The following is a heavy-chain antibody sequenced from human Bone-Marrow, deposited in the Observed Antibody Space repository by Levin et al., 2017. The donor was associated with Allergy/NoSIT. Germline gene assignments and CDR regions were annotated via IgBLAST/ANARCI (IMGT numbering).Heavy chain of an antibody. D-gene: IGHD3-16*01. CDR1: GGSITSTLR. CDR3: ARSFGWGALDI. CDR2: IYHSGST. Sequence: TSETLSLTCAVSGGSITSTLRWSWVRQSPGKGLEWFGEIYHSGSTQYNPSLESRVTMSVDKSKNHFSLQLSSVTAVDTAVYYCARSFGWGALDIWGQGTTVTVSS. V-gene: IGHV4-4*02. J-gene: IGHJ3*02.